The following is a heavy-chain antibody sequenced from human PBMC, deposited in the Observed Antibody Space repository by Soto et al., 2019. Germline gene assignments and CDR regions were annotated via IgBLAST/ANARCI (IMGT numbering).Heavy chain of an antibody. V-gene: IGHV4-4*02. CDR1: GDSIDSNHW. Sequence: QVQLQESGPGLVKPSGTLSLTCAVSGDSIDSNHWWSWVRQPPGKGLEWIGEIHHSGSTNYNPSHKNRVTTSVDKSKNQVALNLTSVTAADTAFYYCARTNNGYRSGWYNWFDTWGQGTLVTVSS. CDR3: ARTNNGYRSGWYNWFDT. CDR2: IHHSGST. J-gene: IGHJ5*02. D-gene: IGHD6-19*01.